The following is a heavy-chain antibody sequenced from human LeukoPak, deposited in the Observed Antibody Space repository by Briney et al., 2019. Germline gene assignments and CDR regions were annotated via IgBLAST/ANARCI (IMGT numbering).Heavy chain of an antibody. Sequence: SETLSLTCTVSGYSISSGHYWAWIRQPPGKGLEWIGSIYHSGSTYYNPSLKSRVTISVDTSKNQFSLKLSSVTAADTAVYYCARDGNALWGQGTLVTVSS. CDR1: GYSISSGHY. V-gene: IGHV4-38-2*02. CDR2: IYHSGST. J-gene: IGHJ4*02. CDR3: ARDGNAL. D-gene: IGHD1-1*01.